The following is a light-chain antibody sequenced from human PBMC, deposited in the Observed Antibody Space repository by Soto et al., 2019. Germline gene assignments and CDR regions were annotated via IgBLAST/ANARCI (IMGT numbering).Light chain of an antibody. CDR2: DAA. J-gene: IGKJ5*01. Sequence: EVVLTQSPATLSLSPGERATLSCRASQNIDIYVAWYQQKPGQAPRLLIYDAANRATGIPARFSGSGSGTDFTLTISSLEPEDFAVYYCHQRSTWPPITFGQGTRLDIK. CDR3: HQRSTWPPIT. CDR1: QNIDIY. V-gene: IGKV3-11*01.